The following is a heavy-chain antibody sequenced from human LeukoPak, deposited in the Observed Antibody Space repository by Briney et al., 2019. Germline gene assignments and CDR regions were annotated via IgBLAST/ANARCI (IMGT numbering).Heavy chain of an antibody. Sequence: GGSLRLSCEASGFTFSSYAMSWVRQAPGKGLEWVSGFSGSGGSTYYADSVKGRFTISRDNSKNSLYLQMNSLRAEDTALYYCARDGGDCSGDSCYVDYWGQGTLVTVSS. V-gene: IGHV3-23*01. J-gene: IGHJ4*02. CDR2: FSGSGGST. CDR3: ARDGGDCSGDSCYVDY. CDR1: GFTFSSYA. D-gene: IGHD2-15*01.